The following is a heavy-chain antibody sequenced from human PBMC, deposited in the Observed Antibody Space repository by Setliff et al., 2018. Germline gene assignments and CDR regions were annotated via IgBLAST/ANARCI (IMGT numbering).Heavy chain of an antibody. V-gene: IGHV1-2*04. D-gene: IGHD3-22*01. J-gene: IGHJ4*02. CDR2: INPNSGGT. Sequence: PSVKVSCKASGYTFTGYYMHWVRQAPGQGLEWMGWINPNSGGTNYAQKFQGWVTMTRDTSISTAYMGLSRLRSDDTAVYYCARRRYYYDSSGYRWGGFYFDYWGQGTLVTVSS. CDR1: GYTFTGYY. CDR3: ARRRYYYDSSGYRWGGFYFDY.